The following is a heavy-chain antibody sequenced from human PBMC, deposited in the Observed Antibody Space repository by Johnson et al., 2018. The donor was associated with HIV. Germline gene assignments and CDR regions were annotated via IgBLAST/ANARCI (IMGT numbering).Heavy chain of an antibody. J-gene: IGHJ3*01. Sequence: QEQLVESGGGVVQSGRSLRLSCAASGFTFSSYGMHWVRQAPGKGLEWVAFIRYDGSNKYYADSVKGRFTISRDNSKNTLYLQMNSLRAEDTAVYYCAKGDTVVGAKYAFDFWGQGTMVTVSS. V-gene: IGHV3-30*02. D-gene: IGHD1-26*01. CDR1: GFTFSSYG. CDR3: AKGDTVVGAKYAFDF. CDR2: IRYDGSNK.